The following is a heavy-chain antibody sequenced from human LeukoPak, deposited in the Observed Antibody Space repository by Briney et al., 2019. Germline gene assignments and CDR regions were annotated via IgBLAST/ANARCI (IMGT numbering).Heavy chain of an antibody. CDR3: ASPYSGYDYNFDH. Sequence: PGRSLRLSCAASGFTFSSYGMHWVRQAPGKGLEWVAVISYGGINKYYADSVKGRFTISRDNSKNTLFLQMSSLRTEDTAVYYCASPYSGYDYNFDHWGQGTLVTVSS. D-gene: IGHD5-12*01. CDR2: ISYGGINK. V-gene: IGHV3-30*03. CDR1: GFTFSSYG. J-gene: IGHJ4*02.